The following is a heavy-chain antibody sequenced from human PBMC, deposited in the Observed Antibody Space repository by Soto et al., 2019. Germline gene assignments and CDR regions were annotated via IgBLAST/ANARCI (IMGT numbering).Heavy chain of an antibody. CDR1: GFSFSSYA. V-gene: IGHV3-23*01. Sequence: EVQLLESGGGLGQPGGSLRLSCAASGFSFSSYAMDWVRQAPGKGLEWVSDISGSGGSTDYADSVKGRFTISRDNSNNTLYLQMKSLNAEDTAVYYCAKARIAAAAHDAFDIWGQGTMVTVSS. D-gene: IGHD6-13*01. CDR3: AKARIAAAAHDAFDI. J-gene: IGHJ3*02. CDR2: ISGSGGST.